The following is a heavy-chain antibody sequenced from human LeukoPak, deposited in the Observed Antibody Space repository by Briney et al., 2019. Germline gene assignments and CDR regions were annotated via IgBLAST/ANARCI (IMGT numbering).Heavy chain of an antibody. CDR3: ARVGRGADYYYYYMDV. D-gene: IGHD3-10*01. CDR1: GGSISTNLYY. J-gene: IGHJ6*03. Sequence: PSETLSLTCTVSGGSISTNLYYWVWIRQPPGKGLEWIATIYYSGTTYYNPSLKSRVTISIDTSKNQFSLKLSSVTAADTAVYYCARVGRGADYYYYYMDVWGKGTTVTVSS. V-gene: IGHV4-39*01. CDR2: IYYSGTT.